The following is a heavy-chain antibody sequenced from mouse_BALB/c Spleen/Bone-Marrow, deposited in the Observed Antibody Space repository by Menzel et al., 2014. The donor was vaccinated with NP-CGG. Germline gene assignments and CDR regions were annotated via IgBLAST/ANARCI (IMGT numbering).Heavy chain of an antibody. D-gene: IGHD1-1*02. CDR3: ARRGGERVDY. CDR2: FNPYNDYI. Sequence: EVQLQQSGAELVRPGASVKLSCKAFGYTFTNHHINWVKQRPGQGLDWIGYFNPYNDYITYNQTFRGKAILTVDKSSSTAKLELSSLTAEDSAVYYGARRGGERVDYGGQGTTLTVSS. CDR1: GYTFTNHH. J-gene: IGHJ2*01. V-gene: IGHV1S45*01.